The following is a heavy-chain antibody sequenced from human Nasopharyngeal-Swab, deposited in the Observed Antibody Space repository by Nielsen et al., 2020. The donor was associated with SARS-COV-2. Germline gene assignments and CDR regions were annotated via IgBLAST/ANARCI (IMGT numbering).Heavy chain of an antibody. CDR1: ESSFTSYW. J-gene: IGHJ4*02. V-gene: IGHV5-51*01. D-gene: IGHD6-19*01. CDR2: IYPGDSDT. Sequence: GESLKISCQGSESSFTSYWIAWVRQMPGKGLEWMGIIYPGDSDTRYSPSFQGQVTISADKSINTAYLQWSSLKASDTAIYYCAWKSSGWYGSYDYWGQGTLVTVSS. CDR3: AWKSSGWYGSYDY.